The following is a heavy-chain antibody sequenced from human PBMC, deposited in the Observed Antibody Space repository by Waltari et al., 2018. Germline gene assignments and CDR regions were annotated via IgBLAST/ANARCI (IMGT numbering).Heavy chain of an antibody. D-gene: IGHD3-10*01. CDR2: IYTSGST. CDR3: ARAYYGSGSYYPRDGMDV. V-gene: IGHV4-61*09. J-gene: IGHJ6*02. CDR1: GGSISSGSYY. Sequence: QVQLQESGPGLVKPSQTLSLTCTVSGGSISSGSYYWSWIRQPAGKGLEWIGYIYTSGSTNYTPSLKSRVTISVDTSKNQFSLKLSSVTAADTAVYYCARAYYGSGSYYPRDGMDVWGQGTTVTVSS.